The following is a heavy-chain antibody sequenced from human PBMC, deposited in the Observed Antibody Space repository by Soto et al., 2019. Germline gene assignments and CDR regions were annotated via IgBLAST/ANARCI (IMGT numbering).Heavy chain of an antibody. CDR2: ISSSSSYT. CDR3: ASQTGDYFDY. J-gene: IGHJ4*02. Sequence: GGSLRLSCAASGFTFSDYYMSWIRQAPGKGLEWVAYISSSSSYTNYADSVKGRFTISRDNAKNSLYLQMNSLRAEDTAVYYCASQTGDYFDYWGKGTMVTVSS. CDR1: GFTFSDYY. D-gene: IGHD7-27*01. V-gene: IGHV3-11*06.